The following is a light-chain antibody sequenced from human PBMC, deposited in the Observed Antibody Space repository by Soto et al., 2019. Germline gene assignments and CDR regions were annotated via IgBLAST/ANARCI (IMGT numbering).Light chain of an antibody. Sequence: QSALTQPRSVSGSPGQSVTISCTGTSSDVGGYNYVSWYQLHPGTAPKLMIYDDSKRPSGVPDRFSGSKSGNTASLTISGLQADDEADYYCCSYAGSYTWVFGGGTKLTVL. CDR3: CSYAGSYTWV. V-gene: IGLV2-11*01. CDR2: DDS. J-gene: IGLJ3*02. CDR1: SSDVGGYNY.